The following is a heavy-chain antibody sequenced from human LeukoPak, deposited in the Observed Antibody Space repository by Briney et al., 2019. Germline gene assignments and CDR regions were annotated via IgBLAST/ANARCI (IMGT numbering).Heavy chain of an antibody. Sequence: GGSLRLSCAASGFTFSNYAMSWVRQAPGKGLEWVAVISNSGDSTHYADSVKGRFTISRDNSKNTLYLQMNSLRAEDTAVYYCARFDSSGYFDYWGQGTLVTVSS. CDR2: ISNSGDST. D-gene: IGHD3-22*01. V-gene: IGHV3-23*01. CDR3: ARFDSSGYFDY. CDR1: GFTFSNYA. J-gene: IGHJ4*02.